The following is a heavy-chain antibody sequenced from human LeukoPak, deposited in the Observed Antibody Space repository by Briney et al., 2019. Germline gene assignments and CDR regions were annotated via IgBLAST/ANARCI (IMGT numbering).Heavy chain of an antibody. J-gene: IGHJ3*02. CDR2: IYHSGST. V-gene: IGHV4-4*02. Sequence: PSETLSLTCAVSGGSISSSNWWSWVRQPPGKGLEWIGEIYHSGSTNYNPSLKSRVTISVDTSKNQFSLKLSSVTAADTAVYYCARPGIAARPGAFDIWGQGTMVTVSS. CDR3: ARPGIAARPGAFDI. CDR1: GGSISSSNW. D-gene: IGHD6-6*01.